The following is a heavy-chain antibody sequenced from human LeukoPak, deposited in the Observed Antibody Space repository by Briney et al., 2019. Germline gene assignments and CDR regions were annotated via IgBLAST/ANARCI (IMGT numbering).Heavy chain of an antibody. J-gene: IGHJ4*02. CDR2: INPNSGGT. CDR1: GYTFTGYY. D-gene: IGHD6-19*01. Sequence: ASAKVSCKASGYTFTGYYMHWVRQAPGQGLEWMGWINPNSGGTNYAQKFQGRVTMTRDTSISTAYMELSRLRSDDTAVYYCANSAVAGIYYFDYWGQGTLVTVSS. CDR3: ANSAVAGIYYFDY. V-gene: IGHV1-2*02.